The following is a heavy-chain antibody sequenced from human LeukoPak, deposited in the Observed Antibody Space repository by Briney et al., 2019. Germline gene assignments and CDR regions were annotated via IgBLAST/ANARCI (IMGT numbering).Heavy chain of an antibody. V-gene: IGHV3-7*01. J-gene: IGHJ4*02. CDR2: IKQDGSEK. CDR1: EFTFSMYW. D-gene: IGHD3-22*01. CDR3: ARAVAHYDSSGYYY. Sequence: GGSLRLSCEASEFTFSMYWMSWVRQAPGKGLEWVADIKQDGSEKYYVDSVKGRFTISRQNAKKSLFLQMNSLRAEDTAVYYCARAVAHYDSSGYYYWGQGTLVTVSS.